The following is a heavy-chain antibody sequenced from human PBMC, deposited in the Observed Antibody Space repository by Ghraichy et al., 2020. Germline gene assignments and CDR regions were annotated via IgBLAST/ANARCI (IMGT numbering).Heavy chain of an antibody. CDR1: GGSISSYY. V-gene: IGHV4-59*08. CDR2: IYYSGST. CDR3: ARHATSSPTYYYGSGSYYNPVGWFDP. J-gene: IGHJ5*02. D-gene: IGHD3-10*01. Sequence: SQTLSLTCTVSGGSISSYYWSWIRQPPGKGLEWIGYIYYSGSTNYNPSLKSRVTISVDTSKNQFSLKLSSVTAADTAVYYCARHATSSPTYYYGSGSYYNPVGWFDPWGQGTLVTVSS.